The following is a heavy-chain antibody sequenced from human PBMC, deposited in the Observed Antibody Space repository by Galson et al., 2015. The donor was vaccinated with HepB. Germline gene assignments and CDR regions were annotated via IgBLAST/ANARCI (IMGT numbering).Heavy chain of an antibody. V-gene: IGHV3-48*04. CDR3: ARGGTLVVAETGDFDY. CDR1: GFTFSSYS. J-gene: IGHJ4*02. CDR2: ISSSSSTI. Sequence: SLRLSCAASGFTFSSYSMNWVRQAPGKGLEWVSYISSSSSTIYYADSVKGRFTISRDNAKNSLYLQMNSLIADDTAVYYCARGGTLVVAETGDFDYWGQGTLVTVSS. D-gene: IGHD7-27*01.